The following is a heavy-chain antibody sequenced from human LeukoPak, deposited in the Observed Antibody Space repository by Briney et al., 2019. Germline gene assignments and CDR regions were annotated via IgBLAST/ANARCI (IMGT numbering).Heavy chain of an antibody. D-gene: IGHD1-26*01. CDR3: AKEGVVGASGSYFDY. CDR2: ISWNSGSI. Sequence: GGSLRLSCAASGFTFDDYAMHWVRQAPGKGLEWVSGISWNSGSIGYADSVKGRFTISRDNAKNSLYLQMNSLRAEDMALYYCAKEGVVGASGSYFDYWGRGTLVTVSS. CDR1: GFTFDDYA. J-gene: IGHJ4*02. V-gene: IGHV3-9*03.